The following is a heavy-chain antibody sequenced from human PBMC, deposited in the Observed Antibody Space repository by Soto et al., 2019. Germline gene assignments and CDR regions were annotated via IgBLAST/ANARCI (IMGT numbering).Heavy chain of an antibody. CDR1: GYSFTSYW. CDR2: IYPGDSDT. J-gene: IGHJ3*02. CDR3: ARSRANSGYDDAFDI. Sequence: PGESLKISCKGSGYSFTSYWIGWVRQMPGKGLEWMGIIYPGDSDTRYSPSFQGQVTISADKSISTAYLQWSSLKASDTAMYYCARSRANSGYDDAFDIWGQGTMVTVSS. V-gene: IGHV5-51*01. D-gene: IGHD5-12*01.